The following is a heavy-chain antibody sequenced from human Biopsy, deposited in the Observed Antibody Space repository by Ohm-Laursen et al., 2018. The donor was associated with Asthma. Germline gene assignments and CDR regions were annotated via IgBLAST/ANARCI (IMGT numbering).Heavy chain of an antibody. J-gene: IGHJ5*02. D-gene: IGHD3-3*01. CDR3: ARFTASITIFGVVNNWFDP. V-gene: IGHV4-39*01. Sequence: SETLPLTCTVSGGSISSSSYYWGWIRQPPGKGLEWIGSIYYSGSTYYNPSLKSRVTISVDTSKNQFSLKLSSVTAADTAVYYCARFTASITIFGVVNNWFDPWGQGTLVTVSS. CDR2: IYYSGST. CDR1: GGSISSSSYY.